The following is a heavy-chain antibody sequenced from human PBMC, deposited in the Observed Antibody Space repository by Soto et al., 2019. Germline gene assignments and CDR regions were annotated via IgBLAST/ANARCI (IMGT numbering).Heavy chain of an antibody. D-gene: IGHD3-9*01. CDR2: ISAYNGNT. Sequence: QVQLVQSGAEVKKPGASVKVSCKASGYTFTSYGISWVRQAPGQGLEWMGWISAYNGNTNYAQKLQGRVTMTTDTSPSTAYMELRSLRSDDTAVYYGARDYFDWLGYYYYGMDVWGQGTTVTVSS. CDR1: GYTFTSYG. V-gene: IGHV1-18*01. J-gene: IGHJ6*02. CDR3: ARDYFDWLGYYYYGMDV.